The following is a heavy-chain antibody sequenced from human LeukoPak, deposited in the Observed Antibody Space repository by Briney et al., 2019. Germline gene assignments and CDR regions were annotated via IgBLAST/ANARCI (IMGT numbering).Heavy chain of an antibody. CDR2: INPNSGGT. J-gene: IGHJ4*02. Sequence: ASVEVSCKASGYTFTGYYMHWVRQAPGQGLEWMGWINPNSGGTNSAQKFQGRVTMTRDTSISTAYMELSSLRSDDTALYYCARDGATYDFDYWGQGTLVTVSS. D-gene: IGHD5-24*01. CDR3: ARDGATYDFDY. CDR1: GYTFTGYY. V-gene: IGHV1-2*02.